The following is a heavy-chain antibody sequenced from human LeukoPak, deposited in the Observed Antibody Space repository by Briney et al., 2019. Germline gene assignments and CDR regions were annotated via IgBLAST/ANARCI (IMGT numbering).Heavy chain of an antibody. CDR3: ARDYYMVRGVIPFNWFDP. CDR1: GYTFTSYY. D-gene: IGHD3-10*01. J-gene: IGHJ5*02. CDR2: TNPSGGST. V-gene: IGHV1-46*01. Sequence: GASVKVSCKASGYTFTSYYMHWVRQAPGQGLEWMGITNPSGGSTSYAQKFQGRVTMTRDTSTSTDYMELSSLRSEDTAVYYCARDYYMVRGVIPFNWFDPWGQGTLVTVSS.